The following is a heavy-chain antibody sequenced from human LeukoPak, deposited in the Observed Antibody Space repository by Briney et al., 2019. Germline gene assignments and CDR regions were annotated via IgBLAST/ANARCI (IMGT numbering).Heavy chain of an antibody. V-gene: IGHV3-23*01. Sequence: SGGSLRHSCAASAFTFRSYAMSWVRQAGGKGLEWVSAISGSGGSTYYADSVKGRFTISRDNSKNTLYLQMSSLRAEDTAVYYCAKPKDNSLYCFDYWGQGTLVTVSS. CDR1: AFTFRSYA. CDR3: AKPKDNSLYCFDY. J-gene: IGHJ4*02. CDR2: ISGSGGST. D-gene: IGHD1-20*01.